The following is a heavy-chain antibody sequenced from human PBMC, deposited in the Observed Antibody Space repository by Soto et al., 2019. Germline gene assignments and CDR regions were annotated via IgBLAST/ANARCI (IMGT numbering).Heavy chain of an antibody. CDR1: GGSISSGGYS. CDR3: AVDYGDYVGAFDI. D-gene: IGHD4-17*01. V-gene: IGHV4-30-2*01. CDR2: IYHSGST. Sequence: SGTLSLTCAVSGGSISSGGYSWSWIRQPPGKGLEWIGYIYHSGSTYYNPSLKSRVTISVDRSKNQFSLKLSSVTAADTAVYYCAVDYGDYVGAFDIWGQGTMVTVS. J-gene: IGHJ3*02.